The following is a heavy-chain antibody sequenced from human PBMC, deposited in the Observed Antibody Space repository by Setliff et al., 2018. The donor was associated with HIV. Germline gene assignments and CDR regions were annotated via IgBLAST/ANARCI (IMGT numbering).Heavy chain of an antibody. V-gene: IGHV1-69*13. D-gene: IGHD3-10*01. CDR2: IIPIFGST. Sequence: SVKVSCKASGYTFTSYAINWVRQAPGQRLEWMGGIIPIFGSTKYAQKFQGRVTITADESTSTADMELSSLRSEDTAVYYCARDDHYYDSGSYYSDWYFDLWGRGTLVTVSS. CDR3: ARDDHYYDSGSYYSDWYFDL. J-gene: IGHJ2*01. CDR1: GYTFTSYA.